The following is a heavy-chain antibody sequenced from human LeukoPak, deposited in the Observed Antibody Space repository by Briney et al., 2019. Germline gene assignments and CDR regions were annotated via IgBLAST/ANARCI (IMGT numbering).Heavy chain of an antibody. CDR3: ARAIYSYGSEMGY. CDR2: ISAYNGNT. CDR1: GYTFTSYG. V-gene: IGHV1-18*01. Sequence: GASVKVSCKASGYTFTSYGISWVRQAPGQGLEWMGWISAYNGNTNYAQKLQGRVTMTRDTSISTAYMELSRLRSDDTAVYYCARAIYSYGSEMGYWGQGTLVTVSS. J-gene: IGHJ4*02. D-gene: IGHD5-18*01.